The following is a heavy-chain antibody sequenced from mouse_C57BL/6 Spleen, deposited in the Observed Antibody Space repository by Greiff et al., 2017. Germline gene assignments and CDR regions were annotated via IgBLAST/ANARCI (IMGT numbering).Heavy chain of an antibody. CDR2: IDPSDSET. CDR3: ARSLYSNYLYYAMDY. V-gene: IGHV1-52*01. CDR1: GYTFTSYW. Sequence: VQLQQSGAELVRPGSSVKLSCKASGYTFTSYWMHWVKQRPIQGLEWIGNIDPSDSETHYNQKFKDKATLTVDKSSSTAYMQLSSLTSEDSAVYYCARSLYSNYLYYAMDYWGQGTSVTVSS. J-gene: IGHJ4*01. D-gene: IGHD2-5*01.